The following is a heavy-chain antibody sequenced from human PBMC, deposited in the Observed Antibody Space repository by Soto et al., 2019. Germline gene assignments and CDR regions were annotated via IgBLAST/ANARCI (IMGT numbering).Heavy chain of an antibody. Sequence: GASVKVSCKASGYTFTSYAMHWVRQAPGQRLEWMGWINAGNGNTKYSQKFQGRVTITRDTSASTAYMELSSLRSEDTAVYYCARVGANCSGGSCYHYYYYYYMDVWGKGTTVTVSS. D-gene: IGHD2-15*01. CDR2: INAGNGNT. J-gene: IGHJ6*03. CDR3: ARVGANCSGGSCYHYYYYYYMDV. V-gene: IGHV1-3*01. CDR1: GYTFTSYA.